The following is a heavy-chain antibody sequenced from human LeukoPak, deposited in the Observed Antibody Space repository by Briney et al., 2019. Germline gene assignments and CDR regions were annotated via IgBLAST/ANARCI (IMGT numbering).Heavy chain of an antibody. CDR2: IYTSGST. CDR3: ARAVDHSSSWWGWFDP. D-gene: IGHD6-13*01. Sequence: SQTLSLTCTVSGGSISSGSYYWSWIRQPAGKGLEWIGRIYTSGSTNYNPSLKSRVTISVDTSKNQFSLKLSSVTAADTAVYYCARAVDHSSSWWGWFDPWGQGTLVTVSS. CDR1: GGSISSGSYY. V-gene: IGHV4-61*02. J-gene: IGHJ5*02.